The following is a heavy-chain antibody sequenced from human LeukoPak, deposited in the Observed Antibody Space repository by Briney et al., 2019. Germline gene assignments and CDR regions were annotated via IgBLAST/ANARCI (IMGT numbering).Heavy chain of an antibody. J-gene: IGHJ6*03. V-gene: IGHV4-61*02. CDR2: IYTTGST. CDR3: ARIKCGGDCCGYYYYYHMDV. D-gene: IGHD2-21*02. CDR1: GGSISSGSYY. Sequence: SETLSLTCTVSGGSISSGSYYWSWIRQPAGKGLEWIGRIYTTGSTNYNPSLKSRLTISVDTSKNQFSLKLRSVTAADTAVYYCARIKCGGDCCGYYYYYHMDVWGKGTTVTISS.